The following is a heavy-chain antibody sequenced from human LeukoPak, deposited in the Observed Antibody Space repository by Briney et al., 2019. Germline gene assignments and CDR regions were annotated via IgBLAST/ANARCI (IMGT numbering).Heavy chain of an antibody. V-gene: IGHV4-61*01. CDR1: GGSVSSGSYY. CDR2: IYYSGST. Sequence: SETLSLTCTVSGGSVSSGSYYWSWIRQPPGKGLEWIGYIYYSGSTNYNPSLKSRVTISVDTSKNQFSLKLSSVTAADTAVYYCAREWVAPGGLDYWGQGTLVTVSS. D-gene: IGHD4-23*01. CDR3: AREWVAPGGLDY. J-gene: IGHJ4*02.